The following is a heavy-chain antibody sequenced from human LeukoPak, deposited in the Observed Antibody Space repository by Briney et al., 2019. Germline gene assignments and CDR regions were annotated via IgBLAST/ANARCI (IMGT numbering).Heavy chain of an antibody. CDR2: IYSGDNT. V-gene: IGHV3-66*01. Sequence: PGGSLRLSCAASGFTFINAWMSWVRQAPGKGLEWVPVIYSGDNTYYADSVKGRFTISRDISKNTLYLQMNSLRAEDTAVYYCAVVDNSGWYCHDYWGQGTLVTVSS. D-gene: IGHD6-19*01. CDR1: GFTFINAW. CDR3: AVVDNSGWYCHDY. J-gene: IGHJ4*02.